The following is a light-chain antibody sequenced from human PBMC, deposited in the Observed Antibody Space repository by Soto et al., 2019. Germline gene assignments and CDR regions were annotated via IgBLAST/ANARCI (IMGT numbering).Light chain of an antibody. J-gene: IGLJ2*01. V-gene: IGLV2-14*01. Sequence: QSMLTQPASVSGSPGQSITISCTGTSSDVGGYNYVSWYQQHPGKAPKLMIYDVSNRPSGVSNRFSGSKSGNTASLTISGLQAEDEADYYCSSYTSSSTLEGVFGGGTKLTVL. CDR2: DVS. CDR3: SSYTSSSTLEGV. CDR1: SSDVGGYNY.